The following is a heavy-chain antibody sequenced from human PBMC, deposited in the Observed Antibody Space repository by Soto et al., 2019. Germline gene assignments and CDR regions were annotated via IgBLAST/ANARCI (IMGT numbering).Heavy chain of an antibody. CDR3: ARGMTPPGAPAWYYFDS. V-gene: IGHV4-4*07. J-gene: IGHJ4*02. CDR1: VASISSSSY. CDR2: CSLSRTT. D-gene: IGHD2-8*02. Sequence: PSEILSLSFTFSVASISSSSYWSWIRQPAGEGLEWIGRCSLSRTTNYNRSIRSRVTMSADVSKKQFSLRLTSVTAADTALYSCARGMTPPGAPAWYYFDSWGQGTLVTVSS.